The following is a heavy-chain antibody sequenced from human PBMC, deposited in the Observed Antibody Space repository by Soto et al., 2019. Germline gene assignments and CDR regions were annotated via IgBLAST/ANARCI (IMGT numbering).Heavy chain of an antibody. CDR3: ARENYYYDSSGQYYYYYGIDV. Sequence: GSLRLSCAASGFTFSSYDMHWVRQATGKGLEWVLAIGTAGDTYYPGSVKGRFTISRENAKNSLYLQMNSLRAGDTAVYYCARENYYYDSSGQYYYYYGIDVWGQGTTVTVSS. V-gene: IGHV3-13*04. CDR1: GFTFSSYD. CDR2: IGTAGDT. D-gene: IGHD3-22*01. J-gene: IGHJ6*02.